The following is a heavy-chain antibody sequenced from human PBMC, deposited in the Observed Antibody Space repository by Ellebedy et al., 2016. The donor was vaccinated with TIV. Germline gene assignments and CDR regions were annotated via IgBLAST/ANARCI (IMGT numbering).Heavy chain of an antibody. CDR2: IHYSRGT. CDR1: HGSIAPYS. J-gene: IGHJ5*02. CDR3: ARRVAMVGVGAESWLDP. Sequence: MPSETLSLTCSVFHGSIAPYSWSWIRQTPGKGLEWLGHIHYSRGTIYNPSLNGRVAISIDTSKNQFSLRLTSVSAADTAIYYCARRVAMVGVGAESWLDPWGQGVLVTVSS. D-gene: IGHD3-22*01. V-gene: IGHV4-59*01.